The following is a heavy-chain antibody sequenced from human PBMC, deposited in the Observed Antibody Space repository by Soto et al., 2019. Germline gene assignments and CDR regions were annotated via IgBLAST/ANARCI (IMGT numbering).Heavy chain of an antibody. J-gene: IGHJ6*02. V-gene: IGHV1-46*01. CDR3: ARDDWTTRRRYYYYGMDV. CDR2: INPSGGST. Sequence: PSVKVSCKASGYTFTSYYMHWVRQAPGQGLEWMGIINPSGGSTSYAQKFQGRVTMTRDTSTSTVYMELSSLRSEDTAVYYCARDDWTTRRRYYYYGMDVWGQGTTVTVSS. CDR1: GYTFTSYY. D-gene: IGHD4-4*01.